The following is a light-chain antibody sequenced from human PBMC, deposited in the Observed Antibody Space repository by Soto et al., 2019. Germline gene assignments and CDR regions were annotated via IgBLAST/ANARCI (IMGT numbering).Light chain of an antibody. CDR1: QTISSW. CDR3: QQYYSYPRT. V-gene: IGKV1-5*03. CDR2: KAS. Sequence: DIQMTQSPSTLSGSVGDGVTITCRASQTISSWLAWYQQKPGKAPKLLIYKASTLKSGVPSRFSGSGSGTEFTLTISSLQPDDFATYYCQQYYSYPRTFGQGTKVDI. J-gene: IGKJ1*01.